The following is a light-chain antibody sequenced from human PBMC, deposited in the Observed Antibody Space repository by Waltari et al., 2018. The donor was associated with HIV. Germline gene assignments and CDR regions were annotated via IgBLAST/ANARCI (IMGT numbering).Light chain of an antibody. CDR2: KHS. V-gene: IGLV3-25*03. CDR3: QSADGSYPYPCVG. J-gene: IGLJ2*01. CDR1: AFPQPY. Sequence: SYALTQPPSVSVSPGQTARITCSGDAFPQPYAYWYQRKPGQAPLLVIYKHSERPSVIRERFSGPSSLNTGTLTISGVQAEDEADCSGQSADGSYPYPCVGVGGGTELTVL.